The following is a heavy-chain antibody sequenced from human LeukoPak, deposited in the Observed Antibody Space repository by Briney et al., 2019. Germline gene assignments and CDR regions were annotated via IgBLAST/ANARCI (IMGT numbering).Heavy chain of an antibody. V-gene: IGHV3-30*02. D-gene: IGHD5-12*01. Sequence: GGSLRLSCAASGFTFSSYGMHWVRQAPGKGLEWVAFIRYDGSNKYYADSVKGRFTISRDNSKNTLYLQMNSLRAEDTAVYYCAKGANLRIVATTFDYWGQGTLVTVSS. CDR3: AKGANLRIVATTFDY. CDR1: GFTFSSYG. CDR2: IRYDGSNK. J-gene: IGHJ4*02.